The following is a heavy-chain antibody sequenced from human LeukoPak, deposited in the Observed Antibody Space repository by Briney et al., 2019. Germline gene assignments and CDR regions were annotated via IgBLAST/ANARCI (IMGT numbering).Heavy chain of an antibody. CDR1: GYTFTSYD. V-gene: IGHV1-8*03. J-gene: IGHJ4*02. D-gene: IGHD3-3*01. CDR2: INPNSGNT. CDR3: ARGLVRFLEWYGANFDY. Sequence: ASVKVSCKASGYTFTSYDINWVRQASGQGLEWMGWINPNSGNTVYAQKFQGRVTITRNTSISTAYMALNSLRSEETAVYYCARGLVRFLEWYGANFDYWGQGTLVTVSS.